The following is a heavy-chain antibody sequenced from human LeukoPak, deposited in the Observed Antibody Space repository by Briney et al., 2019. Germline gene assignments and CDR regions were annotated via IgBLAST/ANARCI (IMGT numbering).Heavy chain of an antibody. V-gene: IGHV3-7*04. CDR3: ARDVRPDY. CDR1: GFTFSSYW. J-gene: IGHJ4*02. D-gene: IGHD6-6*01. Sequence: GGSLRLSCAASGFTFSSYWMSWVRQAPGEGLEWVANIKQDGTEKYYMDSVKGRFSISRDNAKNSLYLQMNALRAEDTAVYYCARDVRPDYWGQGTLITVST. CDR2: IKQDGTEK.